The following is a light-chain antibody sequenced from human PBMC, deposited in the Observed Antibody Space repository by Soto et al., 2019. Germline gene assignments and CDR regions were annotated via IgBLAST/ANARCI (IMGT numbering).Light chain of an antibody. J-gene: IGLJ1*01. Sequence: QSVLTQPPSVSGAPGQRVTISCTGSSSNIGSTYDVQWYQQLPGTAPKLLIHGNTDRPSGVPDRVSGSKSCTSASLAITGLQADDEADYYCQSYDDSLSVHYVFGTGTKVTVL. CDR2: GNT. V-gene: IGLV1-40*01. CDR1: SSNIGSTYD. CDR3: QSYDDSLSVHYV.